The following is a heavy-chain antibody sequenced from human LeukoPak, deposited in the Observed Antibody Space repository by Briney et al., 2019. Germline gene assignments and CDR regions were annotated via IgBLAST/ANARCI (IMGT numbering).Heavy chain of an antibody. CDR3: AKVPPSPGLFGVVTLSHWFDP. V-gene: IGHV3-53*01. CDR1: GFTVSSNY. Sequence: GGSLRLSCAASGFTVSSNYMSWVRQAPGKGLEWVSVIYSGGSTYYADSVKGRFTISRDNSKNTLYLQTNSLRAEDTAVYYCAKVPPSPGLFGVVTLSHWFDPWGQGTLVTVSS. J-gene: IGHJ5*02. CDR2: IYSGGST. D-gene: IGHD3-3*01.